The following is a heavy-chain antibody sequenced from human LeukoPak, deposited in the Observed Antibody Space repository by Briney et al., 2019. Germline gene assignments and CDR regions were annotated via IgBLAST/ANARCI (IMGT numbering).Heavy chain of an antibody. CDR1: GFDFDRYA. D-gene: IGHD6-13*01. CDR2: IRGGGDII. J-gene: IGHJ5*02. CDR3: AKGLGMEAQNWFDP. V-gene: IGHV3-23*01. Sequence: GSLRLSCAASGFDFDRYAMAWVRQGPGKALEWISSIRGGGDIIYTADAVKGRFAISRDNSKKTLYLQMTSLRVDDTAIYYCAKGLGMEAQNWFDPWGQGTLVSVSS.